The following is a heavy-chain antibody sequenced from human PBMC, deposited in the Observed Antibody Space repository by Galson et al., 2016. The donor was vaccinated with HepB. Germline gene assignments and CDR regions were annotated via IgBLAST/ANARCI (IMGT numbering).Heavy chain of an antibody. J-gene: IGHJ2*01. D-gene: IGHD3-10*01. CDR1: GFIFRNYA. V-gene: IGHV3-23*01. CDR2: ISNSGDSI. Sequence: SLRLSCAASGFIFRNYAMSWVRQAPGRGLEWVSFISNSGDSINYADSVKGRFTISRDNSRNALFLQMNSLRSEDTAVYYCSGSDLSVVAYTNWHFDLWGRGTLVTVSS. CDR3: SGSDLSVVAYTNWHFDL.